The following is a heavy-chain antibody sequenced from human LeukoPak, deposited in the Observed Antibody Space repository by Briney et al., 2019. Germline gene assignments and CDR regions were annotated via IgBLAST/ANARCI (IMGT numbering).Heavy chain of an antibody. V-gene: IGHV3-23*01. J-gene: IGHJ4*02. CDR2: ISGSGGST. D-gene: IGHD6-19*01. CDR1: GFTFSSCA. CDR3: AKVTSGWYRGGFDY. Sequence: GGSLRLSCAASGFTFSSCAMSWVRQAPGKGLEWVSAISGSGGSTYYADSVKGRFTISRDNSKNTLYLQMNSLRAEDTAVYYCAKVTSGWYRGGFDYWGQGTLVTVSS.